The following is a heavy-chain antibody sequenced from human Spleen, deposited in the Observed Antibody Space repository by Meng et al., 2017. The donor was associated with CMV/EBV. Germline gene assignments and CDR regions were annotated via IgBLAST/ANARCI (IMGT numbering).Heavy chain of an antibody. D-gene: IGHD5-12*01. Sequence: GGSLRLSCAASGFTFSIYAMSWVRQAPGKGLEWVSTISDSGGNTYYPDSVKGRFTISRDNSNNTLYLQMNSLRAEDTAIYYCAKSRNGYGGEDYWGQGMLVTVSS. CDR3: AKSRNGYGGEDY. J-gene: IGHJ4*02. V-gene: IGHV3-23*01. CDR2: ISDSGGNT. CDR1: GFTFSIYA.